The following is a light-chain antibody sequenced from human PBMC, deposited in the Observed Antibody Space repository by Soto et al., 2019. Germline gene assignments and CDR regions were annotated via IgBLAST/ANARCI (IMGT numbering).Light chain of an antibody. CDR1: ESVSRN. Sequence: EVVMTQSPATLSVSPGERATLSCSASESVSRNLAWYQQKPGQAPRLLIYDASTRATGIPDRFSGGGSGTEFTLSISSLQSEDFAVYYCKQYKEWPPFTFGQGTRLEIK. CDR3: KQYKEWPPFT. V-gene: IGKV3-15*01. CDR2: DAS. J-gene: IGKJ5*01.